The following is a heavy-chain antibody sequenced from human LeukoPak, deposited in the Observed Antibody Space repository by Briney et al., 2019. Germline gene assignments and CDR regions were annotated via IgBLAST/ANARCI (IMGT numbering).Heavy chain of an antibody. CDR3: AGEGRRMVRD. J-gene: IGHJ4*02. D-gene: IGHD3-10*01. CDR1: GGSISTDY. Sequence: SETLSLTCTVSGGSISTDYWSWIRQHPGKTLEWIGYIYNSGNTDYNPSLKSRVTISLDASKNQFSLNLTSVTAADTAVYYCAGEGRRMVRDWGQGTLVTVSS. CDR2: IYNSGNT. V-gene: IGHV4-59*01.